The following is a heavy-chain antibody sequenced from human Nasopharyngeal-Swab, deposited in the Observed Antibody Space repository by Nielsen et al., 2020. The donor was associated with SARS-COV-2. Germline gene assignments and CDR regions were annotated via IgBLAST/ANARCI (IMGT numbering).Heavy chain of an antibody. J-gene: IGHJ6*02. V-gene: IGHV1-69*06. CDR2: IIPIFGTA. CDR1: GGTFSSYA. D-gene: IGHD3-3*01. CDR3: ASRGEYYDFWSPHPGGYGMDV. Sequence: SVKVSCKASGGTFSSYAIGWVRQAPGQGLEWMGGIIPIFGTANYAQKFQGRVTITADKSASTAYMELSSLRSEDTAVYYCASRGEYYDFWSPHPGGYGMDVWGQGTTVTVSS.